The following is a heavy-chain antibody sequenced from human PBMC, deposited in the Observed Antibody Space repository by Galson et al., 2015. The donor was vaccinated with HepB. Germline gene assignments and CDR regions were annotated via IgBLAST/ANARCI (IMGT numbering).Heavy chain of an antibody. Sequence: SLRLSCAASEFILSMYWMNWVRQAPGKGLEWVANIKEDGSEKNYVDSVKGRFTISRDNAKNSLYLQMNSLRAEDTAIYYCARVKRGEWYSFYYYGMDVWGQGTMVTVS. V-gene: IGHV3-7*05. CDR3: ARVKRGEWYSFYYYGMDV. CDR2: IKEDGSEK. D-gene: IGHD3-10*01. J-gene: IGHJ6*02. CDR1: EFILSMYW.